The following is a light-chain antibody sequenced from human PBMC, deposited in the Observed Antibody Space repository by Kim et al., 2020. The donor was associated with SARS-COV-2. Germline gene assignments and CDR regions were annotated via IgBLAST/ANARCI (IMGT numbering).Light chain of an antibody. V-gene: IGLV1-40*01. CDR3: QSYDSSLSGSYV. CDR1: SSNLGAGYD. Sequence: QSVLTQPPSLSGAPGQWVTIPCTGSSSNLGAGYDVHWYQQLPGTAPKLLIYANSNRPSGVPDRFSGSKSGTSASLAITGLQAEDEADYYCQSYDSSLSGSYVFGTGTKVTVL. CDR2: ANS. J-gene: IGLJ1*01.